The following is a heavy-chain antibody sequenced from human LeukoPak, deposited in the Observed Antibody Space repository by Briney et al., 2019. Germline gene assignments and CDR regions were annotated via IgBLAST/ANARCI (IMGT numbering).Heavy chain of an antibody. CDR2: IYYSATT. CDR3: ARGFGEVIRSDYYYYGMDV. V-gene: IGHV4-59*01. J-gene: IGHJ6*02. Sequence: PSETLSLTCTVSGGSMSRYYWSWIRQSPGKDLEWIAYIYYSATTHYNPSLKSRVTISIDTSKNQFSLGLSSVTAADTAVYYCARGFGEVIRSDYYYYGMDVWGQGTTVSVTS. CDR1: GGSMSRYY. D-gene: IGHD3-3*01.